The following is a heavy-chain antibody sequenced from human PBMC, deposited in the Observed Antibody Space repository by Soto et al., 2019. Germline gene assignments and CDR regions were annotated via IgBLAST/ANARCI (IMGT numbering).Heavy chain of an antibody. J-gene: IGHJ5*02. CDR1: GFTFSHYC. V-gene: IGHV3-74*01. D-gene: IGHD3-10*01. Sequence: EVQLVESGGGLVQPGGSLRLSCAASGFTFSHYCMHWVRQAPGKGLLWVSRINTAGSRTTYADSVKGRFVISRDNAKNTVYLQMNGLRAEDTAVYYCETVKTGSYYWFDPWGQGTLVTVSS. CDR3: ETVKTGSYYWFDP. CDR2: INTAGSRT.